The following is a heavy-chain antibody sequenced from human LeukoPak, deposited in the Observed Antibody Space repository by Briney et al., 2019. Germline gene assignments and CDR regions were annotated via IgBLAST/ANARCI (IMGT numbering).Heavy chain of an antibody. V-gene: IGHV3-7*01. CDR2: IKQDGSEK. D-gene: IGHD6-19*01. CDR3: ARRQWLALDY. CDR1: GFTFSSYW. Sequence: PGGSLRLSCAASGFTFSSYWMSWVRQAPGKGLKWVANIKQDGSEKYCVDSVKGRFTISRDNAKNSLFLQMNSLSADDTAVYYCARRQWLALDYWGQGTLVTVSS. J-gene: IGHJ4*02.